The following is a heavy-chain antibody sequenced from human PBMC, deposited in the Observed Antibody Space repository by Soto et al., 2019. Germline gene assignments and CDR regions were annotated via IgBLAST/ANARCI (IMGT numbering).Heavy chain of an antibody. V-gene: IGHV4-59*01. CDR2: IHDSGMN. CDR1: GGTFSGYY. J-gene: IGHJ5*02. D-gene: IGHD4-4*01. CDR3: ARAHNSHYDGVRWFAP. Sequence: PSETLSLTCAVYGGTFSGYYWSWIRQPPGKGLEWIGYIHDSGMNNYNPSLKSRVTISEDMSKNQVSLQMSSVTAADTAVFFCARAHNSHYDGVRWFAPWGQGTLVTVSS.